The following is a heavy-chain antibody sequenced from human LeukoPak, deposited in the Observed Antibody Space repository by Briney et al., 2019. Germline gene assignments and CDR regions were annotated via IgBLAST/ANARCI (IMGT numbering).Heavy chain of an antibody. V-gene: IGHV4-59*01. CDR3: ARVGGGLDTAMVFYYYYMDV. CDR2: IYYSGST. CDR1: GGSISSYY. Sequence: SETLSLTCTVSGGSISSYYWSWIRQPPGKGLEWIGYIYYSGSTNYNPSLKSRVTISVDTSKNQFSLKLSSVTAADTAVYYCARVGGGLDTAMVFYYYYMDVWGKGTTVTISS. D-gene: IGHD5-18*01. J-gene: IGHJ6*03.